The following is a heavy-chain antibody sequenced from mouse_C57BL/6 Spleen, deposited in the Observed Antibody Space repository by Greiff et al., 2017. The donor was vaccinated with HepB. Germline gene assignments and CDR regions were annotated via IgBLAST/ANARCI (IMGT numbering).Heavy chain of an antibody. D-gene: IGHD1-1*01. CDR1: GFNIKDYY. CDR3: TSTTGVATVDY. V-gene: IGHV14-1*01. J-gene: IGHJ2*01. Sequence: VQLQQSGAELVRPGASVKLSCTASGFNIKDYYMHWVKQRPEQGLEWIGRIDPEDGDTEYAPKFQGKATMTADTSSNTAYLQLSSLTSEDTAGYYCTSTTGVATVDYWGQGTTLTVSS. CDR2: IDPEDGDT.